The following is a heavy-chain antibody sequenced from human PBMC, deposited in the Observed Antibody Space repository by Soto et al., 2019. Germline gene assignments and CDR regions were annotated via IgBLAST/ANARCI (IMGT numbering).Heavy chain of an antibody. CDR3: ARDIYDFWSGYYKGYYYYMDV. CDR1: GFTFSSYS. J-gene: IGHJ6*03. D-gene: IGHD3-3*01. CDR2: ISSSSSTI. V-gene: IGHV3-48*01. Sequence: PGGSLRLSCAASGFTFSSYSMNWVRQAPGKGLEWVSYISSSSSTIYYADSVKGRFTISRDNAKNSLYLQMNSLRAEDTAVYYCARDIYDFWSGYYKGYYYYMDVWGNGTTLTVSS.